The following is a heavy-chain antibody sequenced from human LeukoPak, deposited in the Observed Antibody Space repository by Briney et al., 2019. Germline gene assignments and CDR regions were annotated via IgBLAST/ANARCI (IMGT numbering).Heavy chain of an antibody. D-gene: IGHD3-10*01. CDR1: GFTVSSNY. CDR3: AKVNYYGSGSYHTPFDP. V-gene: IGHV3-53*01. CDR2: IYSGGST. Sequence: GGSLRLSCAASGFTVSSNYMSWVRQAPGKGLEWVSVIYSGGSTYYADSVRGRFTISRDNSKNTLYLQMNSLRAEDTAVYYCAKVNYYGSGSYHTPFDPWGQGTLVTV. J-gene: IGHJ5*02.